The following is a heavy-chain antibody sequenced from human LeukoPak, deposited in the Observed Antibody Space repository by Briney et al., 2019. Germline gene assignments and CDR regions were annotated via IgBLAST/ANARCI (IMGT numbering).Heavy chain of an antibody. D-gene: IGHD3-9*01. CDR2: ISGGGSTI. CDR1: GFTFSDYY. Sequence: PGGSLRLSCTASGFTFSDYYMNWIRQAPGKGLEWISYISGGGSTIYYADSVRGRFTISRDNAKNSLYPQMNSLGAEDTAVYYCARGDWDYYYGMDVWGQGTTVTVSS. J-gene: IGHJ6*02. CDR3: ARGDWDYYYGMDV. V-gene: IGHV3-11*01.